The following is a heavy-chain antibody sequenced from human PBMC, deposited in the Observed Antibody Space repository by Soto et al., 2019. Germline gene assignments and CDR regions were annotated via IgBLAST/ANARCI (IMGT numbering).Heavy chain of an antibody. D-gene: IGHD3-3*01. Sequence: GGSLRLSCAASGFTFSSYSMNWVRQAPGKGLEWVSSISSSSSYIYYADSVKGRFTISRDNAKNSLYLQMNSLRAEDTAVYYCARSYDFWSGYYGYYYYMDVWGKGTTVTVSS. CDR3: ARSYDFWSGYYGYYYYMDV. J-gene: IGHJ6*03. V-gene: IGHV3-21*01. CDR1: GFTFSSYS. CDR2: ISSSSSYI.